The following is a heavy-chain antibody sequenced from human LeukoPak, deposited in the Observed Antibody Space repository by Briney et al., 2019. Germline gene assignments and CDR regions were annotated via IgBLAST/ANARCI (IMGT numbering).Heavy chain of an antibody. CDR3: AKNADLPYCTSTSCPIDP. J-gene: IGHJ5*02. V-gene: IGHV3-23*01. CDR2: ISGSGDST. D-gene: IGHD2-2*01. Sequence: GGSLRLSCAASGFIFSNFAMNWVRQAPGKGLEWVSGISGSGDSTHYADSVKGRFSISRDNSKNTLFLQMNYLRGEDTAVYYCAKNADLPYCTSTSCPIDPWGQGTLVTVSS. CDR1: GFIFSNFA.